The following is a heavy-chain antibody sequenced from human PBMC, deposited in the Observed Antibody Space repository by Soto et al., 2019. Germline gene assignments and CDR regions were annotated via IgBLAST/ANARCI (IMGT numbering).Heavy chain of an antibody. Sequence: QVQLVQSGAEVKKPGSSVKVSCKASGGTFSSYAISWVRQAPGQGLEWMGGIIPIFGTANYAQKFQGRVTITADNSTSTAYMELSSLRSEDTAVYYCARDTYYYDSSRYVEGFDYWGQGTLVTVSS. D-gene: IGHD3-22*01. J-gene: IGHJ4*02. CDR3: ARDTYYYDSSRYVEGFDY. CDR1: GGTFSSYA. CDR2: IIPIFGTA. V-gene: IGHV1-69*06.